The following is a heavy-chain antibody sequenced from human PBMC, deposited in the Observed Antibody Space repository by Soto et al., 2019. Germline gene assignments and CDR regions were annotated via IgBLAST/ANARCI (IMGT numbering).Heavy chain of an antibody. Sequence: SEPLSLTCTVSGGSTNTGDYYWTWIRQPRGKGLEWIGYIYYSGTPYYNPSLKSRVSLSLDTSKNHFSLRLTSVTAADTAVYYCARGVDFEGFSPYGMDVWGQGTTVTVSS. D-gene: IGHD3-3*01. CDR3: ARGVDFEGFSPYGMDV. V-gene: IGHV4-30-4*01. J-gene: IGHJ6*02. CDR2: IYYSGTP. CDR1: GGSTNTGDYY.